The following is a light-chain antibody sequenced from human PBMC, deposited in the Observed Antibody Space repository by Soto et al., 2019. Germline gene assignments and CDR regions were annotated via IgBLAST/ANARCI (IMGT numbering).Light chain of an antibody. V-gene: IGKV3-15*01. J-gene: IGKJ1*01. CDR2: GAS. Sequence: EIVMTQSPAILSVSPGERANLSCRASQSVSTNLAWFQQKPGQTPRLLFNGASTRATGIPARFTGSGSGTEFILTISSLQSEDFAVYYCQQYDIWPPTFGQGTKVDI. CDR1: QSVSTN. CDR3: QQYDIWPPT.